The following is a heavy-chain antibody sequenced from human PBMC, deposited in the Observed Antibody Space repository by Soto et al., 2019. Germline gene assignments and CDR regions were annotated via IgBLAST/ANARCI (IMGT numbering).Heavy chain of an antibody. Sequence: PGGSLRLSCAASGFTLSSYAMSWVRQAPGKGLEWVSTASGSGGNTYYADSVKGRFTISRDNSKNTLYLQMNSLRAEDTAVYYCAKTPRYCSGGSCYGGYFDYWGQGTLVTVSS. J-gene: IGHJ4*02. CDR2: ASGSGGNT. CDR3: AKTPRYCSGGSCYGGYFDY. D-gene: IGHD2-15*01. V-gene: IGHV3-23*01. CDR1: GFTLSSYA.